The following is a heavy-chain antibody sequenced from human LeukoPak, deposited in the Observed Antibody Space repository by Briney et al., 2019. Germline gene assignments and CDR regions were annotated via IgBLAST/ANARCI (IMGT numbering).Heavy chain of an antibody. Sequence: GGSLRLSCAASGFIFRSYAMSWVRQAPGKGLEWVSIIAADGGVTNYADSVKGRFTISRDNSKNTLFLQMNSLTADDTAVYYCANGTLVVPTTRVFDYWGLGTLATVSS. J-gene: IGHJ4*02. V-gene: IGHV3-23*01. D-gene: IGHD6-13*01. CDR2: IAADGGVT. CDR3: ANGTLVVPTTRVFDY. CDR1: GFIFRSYA.